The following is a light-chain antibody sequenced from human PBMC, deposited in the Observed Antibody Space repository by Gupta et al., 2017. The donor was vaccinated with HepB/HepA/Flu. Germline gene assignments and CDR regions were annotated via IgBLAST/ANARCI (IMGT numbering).Light chain of an antibody. CDR3: AAWDDSLSAVG. CDR1: SSSFGGNY. J-gene: IGLJ2*01. CDR2: RNN. V-gene: IGLV1-47*01. Sequence: QSVLTQPPSASGTPGQRVTFSCSGSSSSFGGNYVYWYQQLPGTAPKLLIYRNNQRPSGVPDRFSGSKSGTSASRAISGLRSEDEADDDCAAWDDSLSAVGFGGGTKLTV.